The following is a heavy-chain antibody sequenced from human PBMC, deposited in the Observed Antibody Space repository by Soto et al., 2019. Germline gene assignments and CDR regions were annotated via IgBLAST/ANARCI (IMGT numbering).Heavy chain of an antibody. CDR2: ITIRTGNV. J-gene: IGHJ4*01. D-gene: IGHD3-10*02. Sequence: GGSLRLSCAASGFTFSSYVMHWVRQAPGKGLEWLAYITIRTGNVLYADSVRGRFTISADNAENSVILQMNSLRDEDSAVYFCVRDRDLYRDMFHADLWGQGTLVTVSS. CDR3: VRDRDLYRDMFHADL. CDR1: GFTFSSYV. V-gene: IGHV3-48*02.